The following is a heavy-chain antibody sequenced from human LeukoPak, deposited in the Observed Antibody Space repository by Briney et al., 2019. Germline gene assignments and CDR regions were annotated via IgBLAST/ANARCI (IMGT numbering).Heavy chain of an antibody. CDR1: GYTFTGYY. CDR2: INPNSGGT. V-gene: IGHV1-2*02. J-gene: IGHJ6*03. CDR3: ARERGDYYGSGSYYTGGYYMDV. Sequence: ASVKVSCKASGYTFTGYYMHWVRQAPGQGLEWMGWINPNSGGTNYAQKFQGRVTMTRDTSISTAYMELSRLRSDDTAVYYCARERGDYYGSGSYYTGGYYMDVWGKGTTVTISS. D-gene: IGHD3-10*01.